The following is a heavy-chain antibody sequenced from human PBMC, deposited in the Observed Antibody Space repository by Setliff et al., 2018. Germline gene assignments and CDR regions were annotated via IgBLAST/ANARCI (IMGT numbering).Heavy chain of an antibody. J-gene: IGHJ4*02. CDR1: GYTFTGYY. CDR2: INPNSGGT. V-gene: IGHV1-2*06. Sequence: ASVKVSCKASGYTFTGYYMHWVRLAPGQGLEWMGRINPNSGGTNYAQKFQGRVTMTRDTSISTAYMELSRLRSDDTAVYYCARVAVGAMGADYWGQGTLVTVSS. D-gene: IGHD1-26*01. CDR3: ARVAVGAMGADY.